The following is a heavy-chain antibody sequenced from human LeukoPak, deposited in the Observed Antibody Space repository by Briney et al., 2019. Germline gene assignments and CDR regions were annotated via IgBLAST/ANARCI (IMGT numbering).Heavy chain of an antibody. CDR2: INPNSGGT. J-gene: IGHJ2*01. V-gene: IGHV1-2*02. CDR1: GYTFTGYY. CDR3: ARDPYVTWYFEL. D-gene: IGHD3-10*02. Sequence: ASVKVSCKASGYTFTGYYMHWVRQAPGQGLEWMGWINPNSGGTNYAQKFQGRFTMTRDTSISTAYMELSRLRSDDTAVYYCARDPYVTWYFELWGRGTLVTVSS.